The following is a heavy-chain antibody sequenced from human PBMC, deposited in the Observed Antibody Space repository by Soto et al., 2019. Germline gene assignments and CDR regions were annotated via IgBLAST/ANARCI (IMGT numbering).Heavy chain of an antibody. D-gene: IGHD2-2*01. Sequence: QVQLVQSGAEVKKPGASVKVSCKASGYTFTNYGIIWVRQAPGQGLEWMGWISAYNGNTDYAQRLQGRVTMTTDTSTSTAKMELSSLSSDNTAVYYCARVGEYCVSTSSHDSWGQGTLVTVSS. CDR2: ISAYNGNT. CDR3: ARVGEYCVSTSSHDS. V-gene: IGHV1-18*01. CDR1: GYTFTNYG. J-gene: IGHJ4*02.